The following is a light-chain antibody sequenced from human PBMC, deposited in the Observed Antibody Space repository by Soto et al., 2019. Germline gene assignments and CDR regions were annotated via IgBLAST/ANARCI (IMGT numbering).Light chain of an antibody. Sequence: EIVMTQSPATLSVSPGERATLSCRASQSVSSDLAWYQQKPGQTPSLLIYAASTRATGIPARFSGSGSGTAFTLTISSLQSDDVAVYYCQQYRNWPRTFGQGTKVEI. V-gene: IGKV3-15*01. CDR1: QSVSSD. CDR3: QQYRNWPRT. J-gene: IGKJ1*01. CDR2: AAS.